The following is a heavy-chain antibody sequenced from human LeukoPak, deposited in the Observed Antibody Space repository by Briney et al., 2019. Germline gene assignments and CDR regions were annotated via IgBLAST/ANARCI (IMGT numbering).Heavy chain of an antibody. CDR1: GSFFTSYW. Sequence: GASLQISCKGSGSFFTSYWIGWVRPLPGKGLEWMGIIYPGDSDTRYSPSFQGQVTISADKSISTAYLQWSSLKASDTAIYYCPRSKSDYYYYYGMDVGGKGPRSPSPQ. CDR3: PRSKSDYYYYYGMDV. D-gene: IGHD2-21*02. CDR2: IYPGDSDT. J-gene: IGHJ6*01. V-gene: IGHV5-51*01.